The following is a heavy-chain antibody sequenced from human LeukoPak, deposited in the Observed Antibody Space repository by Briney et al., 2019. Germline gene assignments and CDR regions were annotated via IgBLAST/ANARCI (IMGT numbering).Heavy chain of an antibody. CDR3: ARDSSGSQGLGYYYYYYMDV. CDR1: GGSISRYY. Sequence: SETLSLTCTVSGGSISRYYWSWIRQPAGKGLEWIGRIYTSGSTNYNPSLKSRVTMSVDTSKNQFSLKLSSVTAADTAVYYCARDSSGSQGLGYYYYYYMDVWGKGTTVTVSS. J-gene: IGHJ6*03. CDR2: IYTSGST. D-gene: IGHD1-26*01. V-gene: IGHV4-4*07.